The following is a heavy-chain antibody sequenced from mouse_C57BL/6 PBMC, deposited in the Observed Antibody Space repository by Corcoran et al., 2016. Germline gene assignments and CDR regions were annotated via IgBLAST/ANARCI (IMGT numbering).Heavy chain of an antibody. Sequence: EVQLQQSGPELVKPGASVKISCKASGYTFTDYYMNWVKQSHGKSLEWIGDINPNNGGTSYNQKFKGKATLTVDKSSSTAYMELRSLTSEDSAVYYCAREGGGNYPGAMDYWGQGTSVTVSS. D-gene: IGHD2-1*01. V-gene: IGHV1-26*01. J-gene: IGHJ4*01. CDR2: INPNNGGT. CDR3: AREGGGNYPGAMDY. CDR1: GYTFTDYY.